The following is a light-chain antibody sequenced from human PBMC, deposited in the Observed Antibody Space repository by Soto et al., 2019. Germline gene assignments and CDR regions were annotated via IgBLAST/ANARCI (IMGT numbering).Light chain of an antibody. J-gene: IGKJ1*01. CDR3: HQYYTTPWA. CDR1: QSVLYSSNNKNY. V-gene: IGKV4-1*01. CDR2: WAS. Sequence: DIVMTQSPDSLAVSLGERATINCKPSQSVLYSSNNKNYLAWYQQKPGQPPKLLIYWASIRESGVPDRFSGSGSGTDFTLTISSLQAEDVAVYYCHQYYTTPWAFGQGTKVEIK.